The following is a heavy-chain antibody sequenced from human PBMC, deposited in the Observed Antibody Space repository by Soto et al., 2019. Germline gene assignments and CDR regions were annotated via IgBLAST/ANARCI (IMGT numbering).Heavy chain of an antibody. CDR2: IYSGGST. CDR3: AGDAPGGDGYNVY. J-gene: IGHJ4*02. Sequence: EVQLVESGGGLVQPGGSLRLSCAASGFTVSSNYMSWVRQAPGKGLEWVSVIYSGGSTYYADSVKGRFTISRHNSKNTLYLQMKSLRAEDTAVYYCAGDAPGGDGYNVYWGQGTLVTVSS. D-gene: IGHD3-16*01. V-gene: IGHV3-53*04. CDR1: GFTVSSNY.